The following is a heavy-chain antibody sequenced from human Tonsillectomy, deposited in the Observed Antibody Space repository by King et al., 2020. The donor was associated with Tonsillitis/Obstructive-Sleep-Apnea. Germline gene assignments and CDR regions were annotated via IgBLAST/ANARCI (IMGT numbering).Heavy chain of an antibody. D-gene: IGHD1-14*01. CDR3: ASSRVTGAFDY. V-gene: IGHV3-21*01. CDR1: GFTFSSYS. Sequence: VQLVESGGGLVKPGGSLRLSCAASGFTFSSYSMNWVRQAPGKGLEWVSSISSSSSYIYYADSVKGRFTISRDNAKNSLYLQINSLRAEDTAVYYCASSRVTGAFDYWGQGTLVTVSS. CDR2: ISSSSSYI. J-gene: IGHJ4*02.